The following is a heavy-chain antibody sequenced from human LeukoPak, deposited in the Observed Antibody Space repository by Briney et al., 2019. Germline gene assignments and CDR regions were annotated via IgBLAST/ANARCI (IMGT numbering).Heavy chain of an antibody. CDR3: ARASSGYSYGHYFDY. V-gene: IGHV3-66*02. Sequence: GGSLRLSSAASGFTVSSNYMSWVRQAPGKGLEWVSVIYSGGSTYYADSVKGRFTISRDNSKNTLYLQMNSLRAEDTAVYYCARASSGYSYGHYFDYWGQGTLVTVSS. D-gene: IGHD5-18*01. J-gene: IGHJ4*02. CDR1: GFTVSSNY. CDR2: IYSGGST.